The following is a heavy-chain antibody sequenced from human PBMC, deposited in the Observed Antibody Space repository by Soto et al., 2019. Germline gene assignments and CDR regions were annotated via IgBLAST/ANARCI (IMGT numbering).Heavy chain of an antibody. J-gene: IGHJ4*02. CDR1: GGSISSGGYY. CDR3: ARVLENYYGSGSDPHFDY. Sequence: LCRTCTVSGGSISSGGYYWSWIRQHPGMGLEWIGYIYYSGTTSYHPSLKSRVTISVETSKNQFSLKLRSVTAADTAVHYCARVLENYYGSGSDPHFDYWGQGTLVTVSS. CDR2: IYYSGTT. D-gene: IGHD3-10*01. V-gene: IGHV4-31*03.